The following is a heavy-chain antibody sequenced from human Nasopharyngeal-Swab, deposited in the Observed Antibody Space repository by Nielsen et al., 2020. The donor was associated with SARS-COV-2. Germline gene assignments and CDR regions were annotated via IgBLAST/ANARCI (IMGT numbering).Heavy chain of an antibody. Sequence: SETLSLTCAVYGGSFSGYYWSWIRQPPGKGLEWIGEINHSGSTNYNPSLKSRVTISVDTSKNQFSLKLSSVTAADTAVYYCAIHPYSSSWYEAYYYYGMDVWGQGTTVTVSS. J-gene: IGHJ6*02. D-gene: IGHD6-13*01. V-gene: IGHV4-34*01. CDR2: INHSGST. CDR1: GGSFSGYY. CDR3: AIHPYSSSWYEAYYYYGMDV.